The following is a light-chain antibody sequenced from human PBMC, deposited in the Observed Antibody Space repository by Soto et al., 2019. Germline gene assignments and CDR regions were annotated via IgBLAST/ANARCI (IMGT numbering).Light chain of an antibody. V-gene: IGKV3-11*01. CDR2: DAS. CDR1: QSVGGY. CDR3: QQRSNWPSLT. Sequence: EIVLIQSPATLSLSPGERATLSCRSSQSVGGYLAWYQHKPGQAPRLLISDASNRATGIPARFSGSGSETDFTLTISSLEPEDSAVYYCQQRSNWPSLTFGGGTKVDI. J-gene: IGKJ4*01.